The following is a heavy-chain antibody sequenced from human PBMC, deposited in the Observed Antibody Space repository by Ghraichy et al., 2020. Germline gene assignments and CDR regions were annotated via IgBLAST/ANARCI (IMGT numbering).Heavy chain of an antibody. V-gene: IGHV3-23*01. J-gene: IGHJ3*02. D-gene: IGHD1-7*01. CDR3: AKGVLGTTSKGAFNM. CDR2: ISGGFGTT. Sequence: RGSLRLSCAASGLAFTTHAMNWVRQAPGRGLEWVSDISGGFGTTYYADSVKGRFTISRDNSKSTLYLQMNSLRVEDTAVYYCAKGVLGTTSKGAFNMWGQGTVVTVSS. CDR1: GLAFTTHA.